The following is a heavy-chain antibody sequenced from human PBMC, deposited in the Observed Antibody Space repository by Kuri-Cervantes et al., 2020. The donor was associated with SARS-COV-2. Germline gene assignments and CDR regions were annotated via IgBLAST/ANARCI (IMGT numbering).Heavy chain of an antibody. Sequence: GGPLRLSCASSGFTFSDYDMHWVRQAPGKGLEWVAVIWYDGRNTYYTGSVKGRFTISRDNSKNMLYLEVNSLRAEDTAVYYCARNHSMDVWGTGTAVTVSS. J-gene: IGHJ6*03. CDR2: IWYDGRNT. CDR1: GFTFSDYD. V-gene: IGHV3-33*08. CDR3: ARNHSMDV.